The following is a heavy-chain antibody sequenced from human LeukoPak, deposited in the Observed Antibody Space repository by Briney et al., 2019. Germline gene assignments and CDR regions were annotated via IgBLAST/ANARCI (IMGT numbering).Heavy chain of an antibody. CDR1: GFRFSSYD. V-gene: IGHV3-30*02. D-gene: IGHD6-19*01. J-gene: IGHJ4*02. CDR2: IESDGTKE. Sequence: GGSLRLSCAASGFRFSSYDIHWVRQAPGKGLEWVTFIESDGTKEYYADSVKGRFTISRDNSKNTVYVQMNTLRAEDTAVYYCAKEGSGWYYLDYWGPGNVVTVSS. CDR3: AKEGSGWYYLDY.